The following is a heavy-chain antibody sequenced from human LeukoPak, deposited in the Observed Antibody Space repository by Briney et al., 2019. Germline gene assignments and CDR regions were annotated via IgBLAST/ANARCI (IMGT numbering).Heavy chain of an antibody. CDR1: GYTFTGYY. V-gene: IGHV1-2*02. CDR2: INPNRGGT. J-gene: IGHJ4*02. Sequence: GASVKVSCKASGYTFTGYYMHWVRQAPGQGLEWMGWINPNRGGTDYAQKFQGRVTMTRDTSISTAYMELSRLRSDDTAVYYCAREYDFWRAFDYWGQGTLVTVSS. D-gene: IGHD3-3*01. CDR3: AREYDFWRAFDY.